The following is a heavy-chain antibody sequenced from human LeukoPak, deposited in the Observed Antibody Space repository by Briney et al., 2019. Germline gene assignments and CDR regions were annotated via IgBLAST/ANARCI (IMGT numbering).Heavy chain of an antibody. Sequence: QTGGSLRLSCVASGFSSHIYVMSWVRQAPGKGLEWVSSINDSGDNINYADSVKGRFSISRDNSKSTLYLQMNSLRAEDTAVYYCARDLAPNYDFWSVAFDIWGQGTMVTVSS. J-gene: IGHJ3*02. D-gene: IGHD3-3*01. CDR3: ARDLAPNYDFWSVAFDI. CDR1: GFSSHIYV. CDR2: INDSGDNI. V-gene: IGHV3-23*01.